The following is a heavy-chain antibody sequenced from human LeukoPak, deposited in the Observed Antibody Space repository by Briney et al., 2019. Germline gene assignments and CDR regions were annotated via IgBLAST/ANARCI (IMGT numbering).Heavy chain of an antibody. J-gene: IGHJ5*02. CDR3: AKGLNWFDP. CDR2: LSGSGSSV. CDR1: GFTFSNNG. Sequence: GGSLRLSCVVSGFTFSNNGMSWLRRAPGKGLEWVSGLSGSGSSVYYSDSVRGRLTISRDNSGNTLYLQMDSLRDDDTAIYYCAKGLNWFDPWGQGTLVIVSS. V-gene: IGHV3-23*01. D-gene: IGHD2-21*02.